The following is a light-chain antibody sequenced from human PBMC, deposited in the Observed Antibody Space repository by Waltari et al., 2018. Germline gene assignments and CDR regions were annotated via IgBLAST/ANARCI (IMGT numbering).Light chain of an antibody. CDR2: YAS. Sequence: EIVLTQPPEFQSVTLQEKVPITCRASHSIGGRLHWYQQKPDQSPKILIMYASQSFSGVPSRFSCSGSGTDFTLTIDGLEAEDAATYYCHHSDSLPYSVGQGTKLEIK. CDR3: HHSDSLPYS. CDR1: HSIGGR. J-gene: IGKJ2*03. V-gene: IGKV6-21*01.